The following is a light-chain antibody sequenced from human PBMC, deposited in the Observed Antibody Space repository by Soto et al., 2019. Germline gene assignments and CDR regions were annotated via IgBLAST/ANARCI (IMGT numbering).Light chain of an antibody. J-gene: IGKJ1*01. CDR2: GAS. V-gene: IGKV3-20*01. CDR3: YQYDSSRPT. CDR1: QSVSSSY. Sequence: EIVLAQSPVTRSWSPAERSTLSCMASQSVSSSYLAWYQQKPGQAPRLLIYGASSRATGIPDRFSGSGSGTDSTLTISRLEPEDFAVYYCYQYDSSRPTFGQGTKVDIK.